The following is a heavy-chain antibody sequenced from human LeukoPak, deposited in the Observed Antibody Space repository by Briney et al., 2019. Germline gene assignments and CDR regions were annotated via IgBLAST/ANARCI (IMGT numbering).Heavy chain of an antibody. CDR3: ARGDLWSGYSRDHTFDY. CDR2: INPNSGGT. D-gene: IGHD3-3*01. CDR1: GYTFTGYY. J-gene: IGHJ4*02. V-gene: IGHV1-2*02. Sequence: ASVKVSCKASGYTFTGYYMHWVRQAPGQGLEWMGWINPNSGGTNYAQKFQGRVTMTRDTSTSTVYMELSSLRSEDTAVYYCARGDLWSGYSRDHTFDYWGQGTLVTVSS.